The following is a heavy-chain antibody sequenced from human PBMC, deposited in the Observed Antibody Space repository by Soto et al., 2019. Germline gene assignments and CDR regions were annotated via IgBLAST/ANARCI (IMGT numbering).Heavy chain of an antibody. CDR1: GYTFTSYD. CDR3: AREKTAYGMDI. V-gene: IGHV1-8*01. CDR2: MNPNSGNT. J-gene: IGHJ6*02. Sequence: QVQLVQSGAEVKKPGASVKVSCKASGYTFTSYDINWVRQATGQGLERMGWMNPNSGNTGYAQKFQGRVTMTRNTTTRTAYMQLSSLGSEDTALYYCAREKTAYGMDIWGQGTTVTVSS.